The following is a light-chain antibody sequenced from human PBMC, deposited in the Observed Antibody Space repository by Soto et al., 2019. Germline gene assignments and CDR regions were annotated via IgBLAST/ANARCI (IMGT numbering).Light chain of an antibody. Sequence: QSALTQPASVSGSPGQSITISCTGTSSDVGVYNHVSWYQQHPGKAPKLMIYEVSNRPSGISTRFSGSKSGDTASLTISGLQAEDEADYYCSSYTTTTIPWVFGGGTKLTVL. J-gene: IGLJ3*02. CDR2: EVS. V-gene: IGLV2-14*01. CDR3: SSYTTTTIPWV. CDR1: SSDVGVYNH.